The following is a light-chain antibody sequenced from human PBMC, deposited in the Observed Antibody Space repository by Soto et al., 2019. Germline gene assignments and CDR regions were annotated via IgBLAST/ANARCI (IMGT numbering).Light chain of an antibody. CDR1: QNASSN. Sequence: IVMTQSPATLSVSPGERATLSCRASQNASSNLAWYQQKPGQAPRLLIYGASTRATGFPARFSGSGSGTEFTLTISSLQSEDFAVYYCQQYNYWPRTFGQGTKVEIK. CDR2: GAS. CDR3: QQYNYWPRT. J-gene: IGKJ1*01. V-gene: IGKV3-15*01.